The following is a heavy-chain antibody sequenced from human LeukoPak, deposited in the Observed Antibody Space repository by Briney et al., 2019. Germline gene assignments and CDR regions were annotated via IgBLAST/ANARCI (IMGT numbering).Heavy chain of an antibody. V-gene: IGHV4-59*01. CDR2: IYYSGST. D-gene: IGHD3-10*01. J-gene: IGHJ5*02. Sequence: SETLSLTCTVSGGSITRYYWSWIRQPPGKGLEWIGYIYYSGSTNYNPSLKSRVTISVDTSKNQFSLKLSSVTAADTAVYYCARGGVNYKIAGPWGQGALVTVSS. CDR3: ARGGVNYKIAGP. CDR1: GGSITRYY.